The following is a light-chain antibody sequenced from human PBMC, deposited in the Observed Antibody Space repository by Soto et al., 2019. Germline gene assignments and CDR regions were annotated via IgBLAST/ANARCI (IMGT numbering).Light chain of an antibody. V-gene: IGLV2-23*02. CDR2: EVS. Sequence: QSALTQPASVSGSPGQSITISCTGTSSDVGSYNLVSWYQQHPGKAPKLMIYEVSKRPSGVSNRFSGSKSGNTASLTISGLQAEDEAEYYCCSYAGSSIPYVFGTGTKVTVL. CDR1: SSDVGSYNL. J-gene: IGLJ1*01. CDR3: CSYAGSSIPYV.